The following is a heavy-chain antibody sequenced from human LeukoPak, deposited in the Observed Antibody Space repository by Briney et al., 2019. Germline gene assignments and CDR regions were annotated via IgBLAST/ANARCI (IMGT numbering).Heavy chain of an antibody. D-gene: IGHD5-12*01. Sequence: GGSLRLSCAASGFTFSSYAMRWVRQAPGKGLEYVSAISSNGGSTYYANSVKGRFTISRDNSKNTLYLQMGSLRAEDMAVYYCARDVSGSGYYYYYYMDVWGKGTTVTVSS. CDR2: ISSNGGST. CDR3: ARDVSGSGYYYYYYMDV. CDR1: GFTFSSYA. J-gene: IGHJ6*03. V-gene: IGHV3-64*01.